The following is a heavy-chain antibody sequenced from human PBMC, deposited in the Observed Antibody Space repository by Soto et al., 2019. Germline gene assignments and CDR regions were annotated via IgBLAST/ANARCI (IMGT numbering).Heavy chain of an antibody. CDR1: GFTFSSYG. Sequence: LRLSCAASGFTFSSYGMHCVRQAPGKGLEWVAVISYDGSNKYYADSVKGRFTISRDNSKNTLYLQMNSLRAEDTAVYYCAKDDGVAANWFDPWGQGTLVTVSS. CDR3: AKDDGVAANWFDP. V-gene: IGHV3-30*18. CDR2: ISYDGSNK. D-gene: IGHD6-13*01. J-gene: IGHJ5*02.